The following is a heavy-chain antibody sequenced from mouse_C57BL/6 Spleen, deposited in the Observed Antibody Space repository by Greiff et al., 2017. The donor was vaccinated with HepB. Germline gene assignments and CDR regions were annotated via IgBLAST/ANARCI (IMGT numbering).Heavy chain of an antibody. CDR3: ARKELWEGDFDV. V-gene: IGHV5-17*01. CDR1: GFTFSDYG. J-gene: IGHJ1*03. D-gene: IGHD1-1*02. CDR2: ISSGSSTI. Sequence: DVQLQESGGGLVKPGGSLKLSCAASGFTFSDYGMHWVRQAPEKGLEWVAYISSGSSTIYYADTVKGRFTISRDNAKNTLLLPMTSLRSEDTAMYYCARKELWEGDFDVWGTRTTVTVSS.